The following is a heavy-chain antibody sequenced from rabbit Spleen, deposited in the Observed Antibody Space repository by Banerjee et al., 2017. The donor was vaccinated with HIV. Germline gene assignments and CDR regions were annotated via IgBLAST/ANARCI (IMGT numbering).Heavy chain of an antibody. CDR3: AKDTGTSFSTYGMDL. V-gene: IGHV1S40*01. CDR2: INTITGKA. J-gene: IGHJ6*01. D-gene: IGHD8-1*01. CDR1: GIDFSNAG. Sequence: QSLEESGGGLVKPGASLTLTCKASGIDFSNAGIGWVRQAPGKGLEWIACINTITGKAVYASWAKGRFTFSKTSSTTVTLQMTSLTAADTATYFCAKDTGTSFSTYGMDLWGPGTLVTVS.